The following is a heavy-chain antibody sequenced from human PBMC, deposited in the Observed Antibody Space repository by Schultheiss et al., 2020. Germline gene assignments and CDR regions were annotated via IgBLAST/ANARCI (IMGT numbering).Heavy chain of an antibody. CDR2: IYYSGST. J-gene: IGHJ6*02. V-gene: IGHV4-34*01. Sequence: SETLSLTCAVYGGSFSGYYWSWIRQPPGKGLEWIGYIYYSGSTYYNPSLKSRVTISVDTSKNQFSLKLSSVTAADTAVYYCARGGYYYGMDVWGQGTTVTGSS. CDR3: ARGGYYYGMDV. CDR1: GGSFSGYY.